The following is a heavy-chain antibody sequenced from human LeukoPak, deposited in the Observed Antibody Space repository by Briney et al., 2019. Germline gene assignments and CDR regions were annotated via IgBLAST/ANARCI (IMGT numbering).Heavy chain of an antibody. V-gene: IGHV4-59*01. CDR3: ARVGDGYNVDH. D-gene: IGHD5-24*01. CDR2: IYYSGST. CDR1: GGSLSSYY. Sequence: SETLSLTCTGSGGSLSSYYWSWIRQPPGKGLEWIGYIYYSGSTNYNPSLKSRVTISVDTSKNQFSLKLSSVTAADTAVYYCARVGDGYNVDHWGQGTLVTVSS. J-gene: IGHJ4*02.